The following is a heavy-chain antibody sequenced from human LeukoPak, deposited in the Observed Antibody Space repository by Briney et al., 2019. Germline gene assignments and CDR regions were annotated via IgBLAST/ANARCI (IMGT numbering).Heavy chain of an antibody. CDR1: GFTFSSYG. CDR2: IRYDGSNK. CDR3: AKPEWFGDHFDY. D-gene: IGHD3-10*01. Sequence: QTGGSLRLFCAASGFTFSSYGMHWVRQAPGKGLEWVAFIRYDGSNKYYADSVKGRFTISRDNSKNTLYLQMNSLRAEDTAVYYCAKPEWFGDHFDYWGQGTLVTVSS. V-gene: IGHV3-30*02. J-gene: IGHJ4*02.